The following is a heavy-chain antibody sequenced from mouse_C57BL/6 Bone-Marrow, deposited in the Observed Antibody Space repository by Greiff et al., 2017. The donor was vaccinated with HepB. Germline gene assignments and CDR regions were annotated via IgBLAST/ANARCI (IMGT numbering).Heavy chain of an antibody. CDR1: GYTFTSYW. V-gene: IGHV1-64*01. CDR3: ARTGAEAVDY. Sequence: QVQLQQPGAELVKPGASVKLSCKASGYTFTSYWMHWVKQRPGQGLEWIGMIHPTSGNTNYNEKFKSKATLTVDKSSSTAYMQLSSLTSEDSAVYYCARTGAEAVDYWGQGTSVTVSS. CDR2: IHPTSGNT. D-gene: IGHD3-3*01. J-gene: IGHJ4*01.